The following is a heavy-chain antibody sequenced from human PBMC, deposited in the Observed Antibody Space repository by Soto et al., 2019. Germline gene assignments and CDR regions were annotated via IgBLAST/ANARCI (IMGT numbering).Heavy chain of an antibody. CDR3: AKDNYDILSGWGYYFDY. Sequence: DVQLVESGGVVVQPGGSLRLSCAASGFTFDDYTMHWVRQAPGKGLEWVSLISWDGGSTYYADSVKGRFTISRDNSKNSLYVQMNSLRTEDTALYYCAKDNYDILSGWGYYFDYWGQGTLVTVSS. V-gene: IGHV3-43*01. D-gene: IGHD3-9*01. CDR2: ISWDGGST. J-gene: IGHJ4*02. CDR1: GFTFDDYT.